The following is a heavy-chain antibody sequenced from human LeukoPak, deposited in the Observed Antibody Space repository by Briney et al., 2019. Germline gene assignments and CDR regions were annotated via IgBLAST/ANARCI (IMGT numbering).Heavy chain of an antibody. CDR2: INHSGST. J-gene: IGHJ4*02. D-gene: IGHD6-19*01. V-gene: IGHV4-34*01. CDR3: AKDVREASGWCGGVDY. CDR1: GGSFSGYY. Sequence: SETLSLTCAVYGGSFSGYYWSWIRQPPGKGLEWIGEINHSGSTNYNPSLKSRVTISVDTSKNQFSLKLSSVTAADTAVYYCAKDVREASGWCGGVDYWGQGTLVTVSS.